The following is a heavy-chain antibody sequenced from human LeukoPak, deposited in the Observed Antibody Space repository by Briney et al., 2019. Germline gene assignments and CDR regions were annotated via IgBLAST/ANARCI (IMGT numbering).Heavy chain of an antibody. CDR1: GFTFSSYA. V-gene: IGHV3-23*01. Sequence: PGRSLRLSCAASGFTFSSYAMSWVRQAPGKGLEWVSAISGSGGSTNYADSVKGRFTISRDNSKNTLYLQMNSLRAEDTAVYYCAKDKGLRYFTQVDVWGQGTTVTVSS. D-gene: IGHD3-9*01. CDR2: ISGSGGST. J-gene: IGHJ6*02. CDR3: AKDKGLRYFTQVDV.